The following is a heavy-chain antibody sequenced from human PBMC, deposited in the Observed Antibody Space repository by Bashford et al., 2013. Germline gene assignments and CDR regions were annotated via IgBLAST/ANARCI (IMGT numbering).Heavy chain of an antibody. Sequence: ASVKVSCKASGLHLYRLWFQLGATGPWTRAGVDGGISAYNGITNYAQNLQGRVTMTTDTSTSTAYMELRSLRSDDTAVYYCARDHCANGVCYLGDCWGQGTLVTVSS. CDR1: GLHLYRLW. J-gene: IGHJ4*02. V-gene: IGHV1-18*01. CDR3: ARDHCANGVCYLGDC. D-gene: IGHD2-8*01. CDR2: ISAYNGIT.